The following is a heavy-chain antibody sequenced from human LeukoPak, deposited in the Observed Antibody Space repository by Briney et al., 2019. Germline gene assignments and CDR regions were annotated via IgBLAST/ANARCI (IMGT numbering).Heavy chain of an antibody. Sequence: GGSLRLSCAASGFTVSSNYMSRVRQAPGKGLEWVSAISGSGGSTYYADSVKGRFTISRDNSKNTLYLQMNSLRAEDTAVYYCAKVRPYCSSTSCSTDLYYYYYGMDVWGQGTTVTVSS. V-gene: IGHV3-23*01. D-gene: IGHD2-2*02. CDR2: ISGSGGST. CDR1: GFTVSSNY. CDR3: AKVRPYCSSTSCSTDLYYYYYGMDV. J-gene: IGHJ6*02.